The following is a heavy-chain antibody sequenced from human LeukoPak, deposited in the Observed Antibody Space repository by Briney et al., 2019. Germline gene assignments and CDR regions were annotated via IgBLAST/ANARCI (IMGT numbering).Heavy chain of an antibody. CDR3: ARVGTMVRGVIGRYYFDY. J-gene: IGHJ4*02. D-gene: IGHD3-10*01. CDR2: INWNGGST. CDR1: GFTFDDYG. Sequence: GGSLRLSCAASGFTFDDYGMSWVRQAPGKGLEWVSGINWNGGSTGYADSVKGRFTISRDNAKNSLYLQMNSLRAEDTAVYYCARVGTMVRGVIGRYYFDYWGQGTLVTVSS. V-gene: IGHV3-20*04.